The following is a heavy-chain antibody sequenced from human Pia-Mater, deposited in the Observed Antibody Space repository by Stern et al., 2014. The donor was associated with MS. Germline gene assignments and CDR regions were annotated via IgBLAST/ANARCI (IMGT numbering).Heavy chain of an antibody. D-gene: IGHD6-13*01. V-gene: IGHV1-69*01. CDR2: IIPIFGTG. J-gene: IGHJ4*02. CDR3: ARGSYSSSWYGVY. Sequence: VQLVESGAEVKKPGSSVKVSCKASGGTFRSYVISWVRQDPGQGLEWMGGIIPIFGTGNYAQKFQGRVTITADESTSTAYMELSSLRSEDTAVYYCARGSYSSSWYGVYWGQGTLVTVSS. CDR1: GGTFRSYV.